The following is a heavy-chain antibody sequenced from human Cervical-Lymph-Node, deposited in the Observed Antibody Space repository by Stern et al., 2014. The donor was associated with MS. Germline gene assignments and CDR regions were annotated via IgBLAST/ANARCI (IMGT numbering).Heavy chain of an antibody. CDR2: IRTKRYDETT. Sequence: EVHLVESGGGLVQPGRSLRLSCTASGFTFGDYAMSWFRQAPGKGLEWVGFIRTKRYDETTQYGASVKGRFTISRDDSRSIAYLQMSSLKSEDTAVYYCTRGRGTNSDHWGQGVLVTVSS. CDR3: TRGRGTNSDH. CDR1: GFTFGDYA. V-gene: IGHV3-49*03. J-gene: IGHJ4*02. D-gene: IGHD2-2*01.